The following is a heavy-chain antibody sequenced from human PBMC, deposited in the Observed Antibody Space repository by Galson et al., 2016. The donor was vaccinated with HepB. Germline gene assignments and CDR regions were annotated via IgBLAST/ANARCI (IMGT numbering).Heavy chain of an antibody. Sequence: SLRLSCAASGFTFSSHGFHWVRQAPDKGLEWVAVIWHDGSKKYYADSVKGRFTFSRDDSKNTLYLQMNSLRDEDTAVYYCAKGRTGTTGPVEYWGQGTLVTVSS. CDR2: IWHDGSKK. CDR3: AKGRTGTTGPVEY. V-gene: IGHV3-33*06. CDR1: GFTFSSHG. D-gene: IGHD1-1*01. J-gene: IGHJ4*02.